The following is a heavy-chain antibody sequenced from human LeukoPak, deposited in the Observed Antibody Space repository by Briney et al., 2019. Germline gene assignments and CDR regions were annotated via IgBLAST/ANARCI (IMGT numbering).Heavy chain of an antibody. CDR1: GFPFSTYA. J-gene: IGHJ4*02. Sequence: GGSLRLSCAASGFPFSTYAMSWVRQAPGKGLEWVSAISGSGGSTYYADSVKGRFTISRDNSKNTLYLQMNSLRAEDTAVYYCAKDDLIAAAWGDYWGQGTLVTVSS. V-gene: IGHV3-23*01. CDR2: ISGSGGST. CDR3: AKDDLIAAAWGDY. D-gene: IGHD6-13*01.